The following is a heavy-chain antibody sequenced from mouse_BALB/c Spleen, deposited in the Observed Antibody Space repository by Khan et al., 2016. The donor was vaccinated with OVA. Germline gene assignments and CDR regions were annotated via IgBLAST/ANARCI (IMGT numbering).Heavy chain of an antibody. CDR2: IYPYNDGT. V-gene: IGHV1S29*02. CDR3: ARWDYGSNYWFFDV. CDR1: GYTFTDYN. Sequence: VQLKESGPELVKPGASVKISCKASGYTFTDYNMYWVKQSHGKSLEWIGYIYPYNDGTVYNQKFKTKATLTVENSSSTAYMELRNLNSEDSAVYYVARWDYGSNYWFFDVWGAGTTVTVSS. D-gene: IGHD1-1*01. J-gene: IGHJ1*01.